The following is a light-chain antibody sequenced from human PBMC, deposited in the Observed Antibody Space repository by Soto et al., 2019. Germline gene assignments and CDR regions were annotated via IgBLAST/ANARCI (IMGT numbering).Light chain of an antibody. CDR1: QSLSSNY. J-gene: IGKJ1*01. V-gene: IGKV3-20*01. CDR2: GAS. CDR3: HQCDSSPWT. Sequence: EIVLTQSPGTLSLYPGERATLSCRASQSLSSNYLAWYQQKPGQAPRLLIYGASSRATGIPDRFSGTGSGTDFTLTISRLEPEDFAVFYCHQCDSSPWTFGQETKVDI.